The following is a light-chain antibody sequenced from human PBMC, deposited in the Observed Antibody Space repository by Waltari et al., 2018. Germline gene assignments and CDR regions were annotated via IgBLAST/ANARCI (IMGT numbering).Light chain of an antibody. CDR2: QDS. J-gene: IGLJ2*01. V-gene: IGLV3-1*01. CDR1: KLGDKY. CDR3: QAWDSSTGV. Sequence: YELTQPPSVSVSPGQTASITCSGDKLGDKYACWYQQKPGQSPVLVIYQDSKRPSGIPERFSGSNSGNTATLTISGTQAMDEADYYCQAWDSSTGVFGGGTKLTVL.